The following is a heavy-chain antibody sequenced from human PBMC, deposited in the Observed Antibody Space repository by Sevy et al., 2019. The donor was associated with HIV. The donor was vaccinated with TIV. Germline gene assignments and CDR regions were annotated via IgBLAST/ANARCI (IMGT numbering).Heavy chain of an antibody. CDR2: ISSSSSYI. D-gene: IGHD6-25*01. Sequence: GGSLRLSCAASGFTFSSYSMNWVRQAPGKGLEWVSSISSSSSYIYYAYSVKGRLTISTDNAQNALYLQMNSLRAEDSAVYYCARAEAGSLCMDLWGQGTTVTVAS. J-gene: IGHJ6*02. V-gene: IGHV3-21*01. CDR3: ARAEAGSLCMDL. CDR1: GFTFSSYS.